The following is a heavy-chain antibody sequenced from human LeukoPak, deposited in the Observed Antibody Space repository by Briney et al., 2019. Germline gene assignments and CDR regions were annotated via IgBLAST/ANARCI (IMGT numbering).Heavy chain of an antibody. CDR2: IYHSGST. CDR3: ARHGESYYDSSGYYFPFDY. Sequence: SQTLTLTCAVSGGSISSGGYSWSWIRQPPGKGLEWIGYIYHSGSTYYNPSLKSRVTISVDTSKNQFSLKLSSVTAADTAVYYCARHGESYYDSSGYYFPFDYWGQGTLVTVSS. V-gene: IGHV4-30-2*03. J-gene: IGHJ4*02. CDR1: GGSISSGGYS. D-gene: IGHD3-22*01.